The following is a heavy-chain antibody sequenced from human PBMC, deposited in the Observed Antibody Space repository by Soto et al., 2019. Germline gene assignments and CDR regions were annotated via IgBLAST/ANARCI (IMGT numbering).Heavy chain of an antibody. CDR2: VNPILSMS. CDR3: ATSYGSGYRAFDY. CDR1: GDTFSFYT. Sequence: QVQLVQSGAELKKPGSSVKVSCKASGDTFSFYTINWVRQAPGLGLEWMGRVNPILSMSNYAQKFQSRVTMTADKYTSTAYMELRSLRAEDTAFYYCATSYGSGYRAFDYWGQGALVTVSS. V-gene: IGHV1-69*02. J-gene: IGHJ4*02. D-gene: IGHD3-10*01.